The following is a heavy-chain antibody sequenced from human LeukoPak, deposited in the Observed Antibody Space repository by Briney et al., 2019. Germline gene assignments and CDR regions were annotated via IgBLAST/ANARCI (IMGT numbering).Heavy chain of an antibody. D-gene: IGHD2-2*01. CDR3: ARDSSTLNGMDV. CDR2: IYYSGST. Sequence: SQTLSLTCTVSVGSISSGGYYWSWIRQHPGKGLEWIGYIYYSGSTYYNPSLKSRVTISVDTSKNQFSLKLSSVTAADTAVYYCARDSSTLNGMDVWGQGTTVTVSS. V-gene: IGHV4-31*03. CDR1: VGSISSGGYY. J-gene: IGHJ6*02.